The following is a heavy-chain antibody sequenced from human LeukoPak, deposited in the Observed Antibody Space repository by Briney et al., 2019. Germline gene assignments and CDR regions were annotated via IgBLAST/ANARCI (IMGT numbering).Heavy chain of an antibody. V-gene: IGHV3-9*03. D-gene: IGHD6-19*01. J-gene: IGHJ4*02. CDR2: ISWNSGSR. CDR1: GFTFDDYA. Sequence: PGGYLRLSCAASGFTFDDYAMHWVRQAPGKVLEWVSGISWNSGSRGYADSVKGRFTISRDNAKNSLYLQMNSLRAEDMALYYCAKGGPVYSSGWEYFDYWGQGTLVTVSS. CDR3: AKGGPVYSSGWEYFDY.